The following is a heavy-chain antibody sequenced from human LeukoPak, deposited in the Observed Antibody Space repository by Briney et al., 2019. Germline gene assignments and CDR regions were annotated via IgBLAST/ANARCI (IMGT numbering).Heavy chain of an antibody. D-gene: IGHD3-10*02. CDR3: AELGITMIGGV. Sequence: GGSLRLSCAASGFTFSSYELNWVRQAAGKGLEWVSYISSSGSTIYYADSVKGRFTISRDNAKNSLYLQMNSLRAEDTAVYYCAELGITMIGGVWGKGTTVTISS. CDR2: ISSSGSTI. J-gene: IGHJ6*04. CDR1: GFTFSSYE. V-gene: IGHV3-48*03.